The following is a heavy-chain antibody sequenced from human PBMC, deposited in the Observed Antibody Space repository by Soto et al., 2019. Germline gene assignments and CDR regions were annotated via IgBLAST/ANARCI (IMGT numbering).Heavy chain of an antibody. Sequence: GXSVKVSCAASGYTFTSYAMNWVRQAPGQGLEWMGWINTNTGDPTYSQGFTRRFVFSLDTSVSTAYLQICSLKAEDTAVYYCARESMNYDFWSGYSHYYYYGMDVWGQGTTVTVSS. CDR3: ARESMNYDFWSGYSHYYYYGMDV. V-gene: IGHV7-4-1*01. CDR2: INTNTGDP. D-gene: IGHD3-3*01. CDR1: GYTFTSYA. J-gene: IGHJ6*02.